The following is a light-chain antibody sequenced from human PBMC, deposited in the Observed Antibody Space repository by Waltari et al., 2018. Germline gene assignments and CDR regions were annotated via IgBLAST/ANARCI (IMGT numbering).Light chain of an antibody. CDR3: ISYTTRRLWV. V-gene: IGLV2-14*03. Sequence: QSALTQPASVSGSPGQSISISCTGTSSDVGYYNYVSCYQQHPGQAPKLMIYDVTKRPSGVSNRFSGSKSGNTASLTISGLQAEDEADYYCISYTTRRLWVFGGGTQLTVL. CDR2: DVT. J-gene: IGLJ3*02. CDR1: SSDVGYYNY.